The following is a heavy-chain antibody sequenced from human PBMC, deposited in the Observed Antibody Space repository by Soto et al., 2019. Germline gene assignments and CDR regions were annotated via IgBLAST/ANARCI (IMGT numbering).Heavy chain of an antibody. CDR1: GDSISSSSNH. J-gene: IGHJ4*02. CDR2: IYYSENT. V-gene: IGHV4-39*01. CDR3: ATHPPYGPLDY. Sequence: QLQLQESGPGLVKPSETLSLTCTVSGDSISSSSNHWGWIRQPPGKGLEWIGNIYYSENTYYNPSPKCRVTISVDTSKNQFSLRLTSVTAADTAVYYCATHPPYGPLDYWGQGTLVTVSS. D-gene: IGHD4-17*01.